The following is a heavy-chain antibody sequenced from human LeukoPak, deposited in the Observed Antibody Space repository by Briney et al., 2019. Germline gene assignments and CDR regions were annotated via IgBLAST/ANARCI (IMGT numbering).Heavy chain of an antibody. CDR1: GFTFSSYA. D-gene: IGHD5-24*01. Sequence: GGSLRLSCSASGFTFSSYAMHWVRQAPGKGLEWVSVIYSGGSTYYADSVKGRFTISRDNSKNTLYLQMNSLRAEDTAVYYCARAPDGYPDYWGQGTLVTVSS. V-gene: IGHV3-53*01. CDR2: IYSGGST. CDR3: ARAPDGYPDY. J-gene: IGHJ4*02.